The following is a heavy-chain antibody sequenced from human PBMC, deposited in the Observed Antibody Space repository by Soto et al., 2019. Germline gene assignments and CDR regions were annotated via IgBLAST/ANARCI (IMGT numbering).Heavy chain of an antibody. CDR2: IRYDGSNI. V-gene: IGHV3-33*01. D-gene: IGHD1-26*01. CDR1: GFTFSGLG. CDR3: ARDGVGHTTFFGYFDY. Sequence: QVQLVESGGGVVQPGRSLRLSCAASGFTFSGLGMHWVRQAPGKGLEWVAVIRYDGSNIYYADAVKGRFTISRDNSKDPLYLQMNSLRAVATAVYYCARDGVGHTTFFGYFDYWGQGTLVTVSS. J-gene: IGHJ4*02.